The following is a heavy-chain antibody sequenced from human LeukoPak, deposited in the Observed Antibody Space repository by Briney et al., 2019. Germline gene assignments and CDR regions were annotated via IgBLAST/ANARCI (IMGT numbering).Heavy chain of an antibody. CDR3: ARVLYYYDSSGYYYDAFDI. CDR2: IFYSLDT. J-gene: IGHJ3*02. Sequence: KPSETLSLTCTVFGGSICRYYWSWIRQPPGERPEWVGDIFYSLDTNYNPSLKSRVTISVDTSKHQFSLKLSSVTAADTAVYYCARVLYYYDSSGYYYDAFDIWGQGTMVTVSS. D-gene: IGHD3-22*01. V-gene: IGHV4-59*01. CDR1: GGSICRYY.